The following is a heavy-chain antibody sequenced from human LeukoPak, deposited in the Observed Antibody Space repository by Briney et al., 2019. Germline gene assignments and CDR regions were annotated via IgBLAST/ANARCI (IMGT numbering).Heavy chain of an antibody. CDR2: IKPDGREK. CDR3: ASSQWASVAHNY. Sequence: GGSLRLSCAASGFTFSKFWMSWVRQGPGKGLEWVANIKPDGREKYYVDSVKGRFTISRDNAKNSLYLQMNSLRAEDTAVYNCASSQWASVAHNYWGQGTLVTVSS. CDR1: GFTFSKFW. D-gene: IGHD2-8*01. V-gene: IGHV3-7*01. J-gene: IGHJ4*02.